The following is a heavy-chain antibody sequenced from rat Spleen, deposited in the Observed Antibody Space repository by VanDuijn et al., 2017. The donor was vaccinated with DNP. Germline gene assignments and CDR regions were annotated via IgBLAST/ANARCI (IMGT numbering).Heavy chain of an antibody. CDR3: TTDSAY. V-gene: IGHV5-20*01. J-gene: IGHJ2*01. CDR1: GFTFSDYA. Sequence: EVQLVQSGGGLVQPGGSLKLSCTASGFTFSDYAMAWVRQAPRKGLEWVATISYDGSGTYYRDSVKGRSTISRDNAKSTLYLRMDSLRSVDTATYYCTTDSAYWGQGVMVTVSS. D-gene: IGHD3-2*01. CDR2: ISYDGSGT.